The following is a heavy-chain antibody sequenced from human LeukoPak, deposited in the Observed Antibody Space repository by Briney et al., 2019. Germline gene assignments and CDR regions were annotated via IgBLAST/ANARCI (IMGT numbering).Heavy chain of an antibody. CDR1: GGSFSGYY. J-gene: IGHJ4*02. V-gene: IGHV4-34*01. CDR2: INHSGST. D-gene: IGHD3-22*01. CDR3: ARGTQTYYDKAPVDY. Sequence: PSETLSLTCAVYGGSFSGYYWSWIRQPPGKGLEWIGEINHSGSTNYNPSLKSRVTIAVDTSKSQFSLKLSSVTAADTAVYYCARGTQTYYDKAPVDYWGQGTRVTVSS.